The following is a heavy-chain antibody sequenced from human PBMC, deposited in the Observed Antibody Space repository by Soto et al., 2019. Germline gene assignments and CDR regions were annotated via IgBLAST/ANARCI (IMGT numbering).Heavy chain of an antibody. Sequence: PRVSLRLSCAAPGFTFDDYCMSWVRQAPGKGLEWVSGINWNGGSTGYADSVKGRFTISRDNAKNSLYLQMNSLRAEDTALYHCARDLGGYRPTWGQGTLVTVSS. CDR1: GFTFDDYC. J-gene: IGHJ5*02. CDR2: INWNGGST. D-gene: IGHD5-18*01. CDR3: ARDLGGYRPT. V-gene: IGHV3-20*01.